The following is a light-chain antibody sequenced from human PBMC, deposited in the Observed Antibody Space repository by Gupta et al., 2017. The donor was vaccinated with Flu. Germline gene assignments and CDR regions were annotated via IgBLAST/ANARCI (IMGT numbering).Light chain of an antibody. CDR2: EVT. Sequence: QSALTQPPSASGSPGQSITISCTGTSSDIGAYKYVSWHQQHAGKAPKLIIYEVTKRPAGVPARFSGSKSGNTASLTVSGLQAEDEGDYYCSSHTGSDTFVFGTGTAVTVL. CDR1: SSDIGAYKY. V-gene: IGLV2-8*01. J-gene: IGLJ1*01. CDR3: SSHTGSDTFV.